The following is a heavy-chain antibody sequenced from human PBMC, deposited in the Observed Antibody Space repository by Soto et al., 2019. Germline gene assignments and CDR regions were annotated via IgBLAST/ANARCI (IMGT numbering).Heavy chain of an antibody. CDR2: ILPIFGTP. D-gene: IGHD5-18*01. Sequence: GASGNVSGKPSGGTFSNSIIIWMRQAPAQGLEWMGGILPIFGTPNYAQKFKGRLTISADEFSSTAYMELNILRSEETAVYYCATTAEELDTAMIKGLAQWGQGRLGPVSS. CDR1: GGTFSNSI. V-gene: IGHV1-69*13. CDR3: ATTAEELDTAMIKGLAQ. J-gene: IGHJ4*02.